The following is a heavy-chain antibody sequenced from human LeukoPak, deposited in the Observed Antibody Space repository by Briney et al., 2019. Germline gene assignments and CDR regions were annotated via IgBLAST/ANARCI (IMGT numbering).Heavy chain of an antibody. V-gene: IGHV3-7*01. D-gene: IGHD5-12*01. CDR2: IKQDGSEK. Sequence: GGSLRLSCAASGFTFSGYWMSWFRQAPGKRLEWVAHIKQDGSEKYYVDSVKGRFTISRDNAKNTLYLQMNSLRVEDTAVYYCAREGRVSGYDFDCWGQGTLVTVSS. J-gene: IGHJ4*02. CDR3: AREGRVSGYDFDC. CDR1: GFTFSGYW.